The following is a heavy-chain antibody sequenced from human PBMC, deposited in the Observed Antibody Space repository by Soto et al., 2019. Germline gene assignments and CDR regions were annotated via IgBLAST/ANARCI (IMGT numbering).Heavy chain of an antibody. V-gene: IGHV3-66*01. CDR3: ASRRNPYGAYDY. Sequence: EVPLVVSGGGLVQPGGSLRLSCAASGFTVSSNFMSWVRQAPGKGLEWVSIIYSGGSTYYADSVKGRFTISRDNSKNTLYLQMNSLRADDTAVYYCASRRNPYGAYDYWGQGTLVTVSS. CDR1: GFTVSSNF. D-gene: IGHD4-17*01. CDR2: IYSGGST. J-gene: IGHJ4*02.